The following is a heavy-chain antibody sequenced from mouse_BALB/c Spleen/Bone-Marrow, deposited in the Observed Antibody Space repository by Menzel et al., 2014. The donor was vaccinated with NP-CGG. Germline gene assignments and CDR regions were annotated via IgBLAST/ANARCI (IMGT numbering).Heavy chain of an antibody. CDR1: GYSTTSGYH. J-gene: IGHJ1*01. CDR2: ISYDGNN. V-gene: IGHV3-6*02. Sequence: ESGPGLVKPSQSLSLTCSVTGYSTTSGYHWNWIRQFPGNKLEWMGYISYDGNNNYNPSLNNRISITRDTSKNQFFLKLNSVTTEDTATYYCAGLPLLRPWYFDVWGAGTTVTVSS. D-gene: IGHD1-2*01. CDR3: AGLPLLRPWYFDV.